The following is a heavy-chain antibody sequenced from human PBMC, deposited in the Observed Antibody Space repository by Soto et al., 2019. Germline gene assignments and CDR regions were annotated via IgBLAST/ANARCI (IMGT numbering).Heavy chain of an antibody. CDR2: ISSNGVGT. Sequence: EVQLAESVGGLAQPGGSLRLSCAASGFTLSGYAMDWVRQAPGKGLEYVSGISSNGVGTYYANSVQGRFTISRDNSKNTVYLQMGSLRPEDMAVYYCARRARPDFYYMDVWGIGTTVTVSS. D-gene: IGHD6-6*01. V-gene: IGHV3-64*01. J-gene: IGHJ6*03. CDR1: GFTLSGYA. CDR3: ARRARPDFYYMDV.